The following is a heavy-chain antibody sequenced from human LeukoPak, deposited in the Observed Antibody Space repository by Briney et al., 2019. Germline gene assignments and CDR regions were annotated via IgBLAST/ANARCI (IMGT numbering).Heavy chain of an antibody. J-gene: IGHJ4*02. CDR1: GFAFSDYW. V-gene: IGHV3-74*01. CDR3: ARRHLPVGTNDRDDY. CDR2: INGGGTST. D-gene: IGHD1-26*01. Sequence: GESLRLSCAASGFAFSDYWMHWVRQAPGKGLVWVSRINGGGTSTNYADSVKGRFTISRDNAKNTLYLQMNSLRAEDTAVYYCARRHLPVGTNDRDDYWGQGTLVTVSS.